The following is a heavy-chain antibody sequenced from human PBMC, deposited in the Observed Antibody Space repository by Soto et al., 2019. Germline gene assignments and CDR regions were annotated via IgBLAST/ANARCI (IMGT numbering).Heavy chain of an antibody. Sequence: EVQLVESGGGLVKPGGSLRLSCAASGFTFSSYSMNWVRQAPGKGLEWVSSISTSSSYIYSADSVKGRFTISRDNAKNSLYLQMNSPRAEDTAVYYCARGEYGMDVWGQGTTVTVSS. CDR1: GFTFSSYS. V-gene: IGHV3-21*01. CDR3: ARGEYGMDV. CDR2: ISTSSSYI. J-gene: IGHJ6*02.